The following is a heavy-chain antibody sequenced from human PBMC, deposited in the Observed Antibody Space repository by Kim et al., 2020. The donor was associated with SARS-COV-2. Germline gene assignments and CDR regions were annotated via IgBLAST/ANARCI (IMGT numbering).Heavy chain of an antibody. J-gene: IGHJ4*02. V-gene: IGHV1-69*13. CDR2: IIPIFGTA. D-gene: IGHD6-6*01. CDR3: ARDGTVYGDENIAARLTGGFDY. CDR1: GGTFSSYA. Sequence: SVKVSCKASGGTFSSYAISWVRQAPGQGLEWMGGIIPIFGTANYAQKFQGRVTITADESTSTAYMELSSLRSEDTAVYYCARDGTVYGDENIAARLTGGFDYWGQGTLVTVSS.